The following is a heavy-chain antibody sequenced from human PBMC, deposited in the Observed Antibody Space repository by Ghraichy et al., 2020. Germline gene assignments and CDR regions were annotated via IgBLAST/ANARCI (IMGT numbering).Heavy chain of an antibody. CDR2: ISSGNSYI. Sequence: GESLNISCAASGFTFSTYSMNWVRQAPGKGLEWVSSISSGNSYIYYADSVKGRFTISRDNAKKSMYLQMNSPRAEDTAVYYCARDREGYSSGWYVSEYWGQGTLVTVSS. CDR1: GFTFSTYS. D-gene: IGHD6-19*01. J-gene: IGHJ4*02. V-gene: IGHV3-21*01. CDR3: ARDREGYSSGWYVSEY.